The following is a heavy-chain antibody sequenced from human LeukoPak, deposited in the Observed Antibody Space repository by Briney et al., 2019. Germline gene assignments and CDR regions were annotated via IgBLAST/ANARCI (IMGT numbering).Heavy chain of an antibody. CDR2: VYTSGST. D-gene: IGHD4-11*01. CDR1: GGSISGGY. J-gene: IGHJ4*02. CDR3: AKSYFDYSTYYSYYFNL. Sequence: SETLSFTCTVSGGSISGGYWSWIRQPPGRGLEWIGYVYTSGSTNYNPSLKSRVTISVDTSKSQFALKLSSVTAADTAVYYCAKSYFDYSTYYSYYFNLWGQGALITVSS. V-gene: IGHV4-4*09.